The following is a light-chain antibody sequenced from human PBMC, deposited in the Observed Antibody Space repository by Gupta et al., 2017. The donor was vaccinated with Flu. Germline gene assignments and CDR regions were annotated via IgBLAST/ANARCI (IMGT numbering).Light chain of an antibody. V-gene: IGKV3-20*01. CDR1: QSVRSSY. CDR3: QQYGSSPDT. CDR2: GAS. Sequence: GTLYLSPGERATHSCRASQSVRSSYLAWYQQKPGQAPRLLIYGASSRATGIPDRFSGSGSGTEFTLTISRREPEDFAVYYCQQYGSSPDTFGQGTKMEIK. J-gene: IGKJ2*01.